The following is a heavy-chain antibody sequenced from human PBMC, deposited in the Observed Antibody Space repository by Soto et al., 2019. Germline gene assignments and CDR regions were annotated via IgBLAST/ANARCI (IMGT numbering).Heavy chain of an antibody. CDR2: IYYSGST. CDR1: GGSISSSSYY. D-gene: IGHD3-22*01. Sequence: SETLSLTCTVSGGSISSSSYYWGWIRQPPGKGLEWIGSIYYSGSTYYNPSLKSRVTISVDTSKNQFSLKLSSVTAADTAVYYCTERGKYDNRVFDYWSQGTLVTVSS. V-gene: IGHV4-39*03. J-gene: IGHJ4*02. CDR3: TERGKYDNRVFDY.